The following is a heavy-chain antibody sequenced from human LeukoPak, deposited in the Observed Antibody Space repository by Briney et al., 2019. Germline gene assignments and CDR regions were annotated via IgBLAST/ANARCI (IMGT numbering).Heavy chain of an antibody. V-gene: IGHV3-23*01. J-gene: IGHJ4*02. D-gene: IGHD2-15*01. CDR3: ARDKDIVVVVGAQFDY. CDR1: GFNFRGYA. Sequence: GGSLRLSCAASGFNFRGYAMSWVRQAPGKGLERVSAISGSGGRAHYADSVKSRFTISRDNSKNTLYLQMNSLRAEDTAVYYCARDKDIVVVVGAQFDYWGQGTLVTVSS. CDR2: ISGSGGRA.